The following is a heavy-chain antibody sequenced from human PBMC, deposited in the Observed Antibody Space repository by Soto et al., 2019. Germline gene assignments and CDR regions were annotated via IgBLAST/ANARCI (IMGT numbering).Heavy chain of an antibody. V-gene: IGHV3-74*01. J-gene: IGHJ6*02. CDR1: GFTFSDYW. D-gene: IGHD4-17*01. Sequence: EVQLVESGGGLVQPGGSLRLSCVASGFTFSDYWMHWVRQAPGKGLVWVSRIKFDGSFTSHADSVKGRFNISRDNARNTIQLQMDSMRAEDTGVYYCARGLRNYYGVDVWGQGTTVTVSS. CDR3: ARGLRNYYGVDV. CDR2: IKFDGSFT.